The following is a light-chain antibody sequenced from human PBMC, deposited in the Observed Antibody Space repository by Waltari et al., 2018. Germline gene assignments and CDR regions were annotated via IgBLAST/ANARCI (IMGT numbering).Light chain of an antibody. V-gene: IGLV1-44*01. J-gene: IGLJ1*01. CDR3: ATWDGSLEGYV. CDR2: STR. Sequence: QSVLTQPPSASGTPGPRVTISCSGSYSNIGSNPVNWYQHLPGTAPKLLIHSTRRRPSGVRDRFSGSRSGTSVSLAISGLQSADEADYYCATWDGSLEGYVFGTGTKVSVL. CDR1: YSNIGSNP.